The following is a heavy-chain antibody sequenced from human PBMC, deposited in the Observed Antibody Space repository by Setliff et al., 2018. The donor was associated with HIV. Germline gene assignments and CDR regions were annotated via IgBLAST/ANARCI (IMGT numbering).Heavy chain of an antibody. D-gene: IGHD3-3*01. V-gene: IGHV4-4*02. J-gene: IGHJ4*02. CDR1: GDSISSSNW. CDR3: ARRGFLEWLSLDY. CDR2: IYHSGST. Sequence: SETLSLTCAVSGDSISSSNWWNWVRQPPGKGLEWIGEIYHSGSTNYNPSLKSRVTISVDTSKNQFSLKLSSVTAADTAVYYCARRGFLEWLSLDYWGQGTLVTVSS.